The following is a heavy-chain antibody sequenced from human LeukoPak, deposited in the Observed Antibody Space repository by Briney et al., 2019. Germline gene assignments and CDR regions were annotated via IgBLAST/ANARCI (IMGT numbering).Heavy chain of an antibody. D-gene: IGHD4-17*01. CDR2: ISSSSSYI. CDR1: GFTFSSYS. Sequence: GGSLRLSCAASGFTFSSYSMNWVRQAAGKGLEWVSSISSSSSYIYYADSVKGRFTISRDNAKNSLYLQMNSLRAEDTAVYYCARGGIDYGDYGGAFDIWGQGTMVTVSS. V-gene: IGHV3-21*01. CDR3: ARGGIDYGDYGGAFDI. J-gene: IGHJ3*02.